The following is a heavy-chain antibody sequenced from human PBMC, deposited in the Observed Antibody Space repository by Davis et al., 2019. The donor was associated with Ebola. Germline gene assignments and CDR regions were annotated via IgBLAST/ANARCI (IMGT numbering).Heavy chain of an antibody. CDR2: ISSSSSTI. CDR1: GFTFSSYS. V-gene: IGHV3-48*04. J-gene: IGHJ6*02. CDR3: AKDPYNNQVSGYYYGMDV. D-gene: IGHD1-14*01. Sequence: GESLKISCAASGFTFSSYSMNWVRQAPGKGLEWVSYISSSSSTIYYADSVKGRFTISRDNAKNSLYLQMNSLRAEDTAIYYCAKDPYNNQVSGYYYGMDVWGQGTTVTVSS.